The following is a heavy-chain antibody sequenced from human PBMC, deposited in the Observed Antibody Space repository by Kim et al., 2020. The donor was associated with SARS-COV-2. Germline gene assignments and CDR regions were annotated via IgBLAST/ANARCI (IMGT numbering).Heavy chain of an antibody. J-gene: IGHJ4*02. V-gene: IGHV3-53*01. D-gene: IGHD6-19*01. CDR2: IYNSGTT. CDR1: GFVVSANF. Sequence: GGSLRLSCAASGFVVSANFMSWARQAPGKGLEWVSIIYNSGTTYYADSVRGRFTVSRDNSKNTLYLQMNSLRAEDTGRYYCAKDMVYEGGAVAVHWGQGTLVTVSS. CDR3: AKDMVYEGGAVAVH.